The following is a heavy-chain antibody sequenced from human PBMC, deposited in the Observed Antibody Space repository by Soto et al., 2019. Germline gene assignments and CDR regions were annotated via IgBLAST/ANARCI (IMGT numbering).Heavy chain of an antibody. J-gene: IGHJ6*02. V-gene: IGHV1-8*01. CDR1: GYTFTSYN. CDR2: MNPSSGST. CDR3: ARLDLTGGRAYYYFGMDV. Sequence: GASVKVSCKASGYTFTSYNINWVRQATGQGLEWMGWMNPSSGSTHSAQKFQGRVTMTRDMSINTAYMELSSLTSEDTAVYYCARLDLTGGRAYYYFGMDVWGQGTTVTVSS. D-gene: IGHD7-27*01.